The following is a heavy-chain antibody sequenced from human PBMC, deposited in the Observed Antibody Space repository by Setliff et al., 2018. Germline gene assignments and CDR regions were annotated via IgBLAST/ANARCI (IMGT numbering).Heavy chain of an antibody. Sequence: AGGSLRLSCAASGFTFSTHSMNWVRQAPGKGLEWVSSISRSSTYIYYADSMKGRFTISRDNAKNSLYLQMNSLRAEDTAVYYCVRDLHWGFDYWGLGTLVTVSS. CDR2: ISRSSTYI. V-gene: IGHV3-21*01. J-gene: IGHJ4*02. CDR3: VRDLHWGFDY. D-gene: IGHD7-27*01. CDR1: GFTFSTHS.